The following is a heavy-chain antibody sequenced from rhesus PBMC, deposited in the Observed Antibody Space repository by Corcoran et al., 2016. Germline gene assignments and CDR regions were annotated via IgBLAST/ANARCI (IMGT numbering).Heavy chain of an antibody. J-gene: IGHJ4*01. CDR3: ARVNTVTYY. V-gene: IGHV4-122*02. CDR2: ITYSGST. Sequence: QVQLQESGPGLVKPSETLSLTCAVSGGSISSGYYYWSWIRQPPGKGLEWIGYITYSGSTSYNPSLKSRVTISRDTSKNQFSLKLSSVTAADTAVYYCARVNTVTYYWGQGVLVTVSS. CDR1: GGSISSGYYY. D-gene: IGHD4-23*01.